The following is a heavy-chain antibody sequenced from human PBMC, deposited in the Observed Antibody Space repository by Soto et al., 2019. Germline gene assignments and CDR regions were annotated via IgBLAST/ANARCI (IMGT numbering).Heavy chain of an antibody. J-gene: IGHJ3*02. CDR1: GYTFTSYY. Sequence: SSVKVSCKASGYTFTSYYMHWVRQAPGQGLEWMGIINPSGGSTSYAQKFQGRVTMTRDTSTSTVYMELSSLRSEDTAVYYCARGTAIGNYYDSSGYRGAFDIWGQGTMVTVSS. D-gene: IGHD3-22*01. CDR3: ARGTAIGNYYDSSGYRGAFDI. V-gene: IGHV1-46*01. CDR2: INPSGGST.